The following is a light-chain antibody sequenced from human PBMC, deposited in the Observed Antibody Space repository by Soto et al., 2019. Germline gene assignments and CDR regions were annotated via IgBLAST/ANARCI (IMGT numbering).Light chain of an antibody. CDR1: NSDIGGYNY. CDR2: DVS. CDR3: CSYAGTYNFWV. J-gene: IGLJ3*02. V-gene: IGLV2-11*01. Sequence: QSALPQPRSGSGAPGQSVTISCTGTNSDIGGYNYVSWYQQHPGKAPKVMIYDVSRRPSGVPDRFSGSKSGNTASLTISGLQAEDEADYYCCSYAGTYNFWVFGGGTKLTVL.